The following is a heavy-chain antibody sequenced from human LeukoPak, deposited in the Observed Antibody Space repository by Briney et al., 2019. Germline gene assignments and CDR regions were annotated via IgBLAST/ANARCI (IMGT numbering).Heavy chain of an antibody. D-gene: IGHD6-13*01. V-gene: IGHV1-69*04. CDR3: ARDHGPVAAAGSLPFDY. CDR1: GYSFTSYG. CDR2: IIPILGIA. Sequence: GASVKVSCKASGYSFTSYGISWVRQAPGQGLEWMGRIIPILGIANYAQKFQGRVTITADKSTSTAYMELSSLRSEDTAVYYCARDHGPVAAAGSLPFDYWGQGTLVTVSS. J-gene: IGHJ4*02.